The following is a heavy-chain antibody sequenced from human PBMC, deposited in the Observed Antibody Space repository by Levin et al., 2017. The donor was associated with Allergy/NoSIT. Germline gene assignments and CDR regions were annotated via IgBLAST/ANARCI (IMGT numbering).Heavy chain of an antibody. CDR2: ISSSSSYI. Sequence: GGSLRLSCAASGFTFSSYSMNWVRQAPGKGLEWVSSISSSSSYIYYADSVKGRFTISRDNAKNSLYLQMNSLRAEDTAVYYCASISVGQLVHPTKYFDLWGRGTLVTVSS. CDR3: ASISVGQLVHPTKYFDL. CDR1: GFTFSSYS. V-gene: IGHV3-21*01. J-gene: IGHJ2*01. D-gene: IGHD6-13*01.